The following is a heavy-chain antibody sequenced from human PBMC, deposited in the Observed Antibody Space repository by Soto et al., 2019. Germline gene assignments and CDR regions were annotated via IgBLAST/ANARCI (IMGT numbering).Heavy chain of an antibody. CDR3: ASYYYDSSGYYGVFDY. CDR1: GGSISSYY. J-gene: IGHJ4*02. Sequence: PSETLSLTCTVSGGSISSYYWSWIRQPPGKGLEWIGYIYYSGSTNYNPSLKSRVTISVDTSKNQFSLKLSSVTAADTAVYYCASYYYDSSGYYGVFDYWGQGTLVTVSS. D-gene: IGHD3-22*01. V-gene: IGHV4-59*01. CDR2: IYYSGST.